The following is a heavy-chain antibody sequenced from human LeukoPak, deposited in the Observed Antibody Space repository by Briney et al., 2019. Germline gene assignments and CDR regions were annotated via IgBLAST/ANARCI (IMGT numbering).Heavy chain of an antibody. J-gene: IGHJ4*02. Sequence: SETLSLTCTVSGDSISTSNSYWGWIRQPPWKGLEWIGSIYYSGNTYYNASLKSRVTISVDTSKNQFSLKLSSVTAADTAVYYCARQLRYFDWLPHAPFDYWGQGTLVTVSS. CDR2: IYYSGNT. CDR3: ARQLRYFDWLPHAPFDY. D-gene: IGHD3-9*01. CDR1: GDSISTSNSY. V-gene: IGHV4-39*01.